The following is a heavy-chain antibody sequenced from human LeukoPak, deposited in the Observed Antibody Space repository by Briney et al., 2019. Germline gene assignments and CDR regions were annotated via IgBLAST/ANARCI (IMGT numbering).Heavy chain of an antibody. CDR2: IIPIRDIS. V-gene: IGHV1-69*04. CDR1: GDTFSYYG. J-gene: IGHJ4*02. Sequence: SVKVSCKASGDTFSYYGINWLRQAPGQGLEWMGRIIPIRDISNLAQKLQGRVAITADGSTDTAYLELSRLRSEDTAVYYCVRALGVVSDSALAYWGQGTPVTVSS. D-gene: IGHD2-21*02. CDR3: VRALGVVSDSALAY.